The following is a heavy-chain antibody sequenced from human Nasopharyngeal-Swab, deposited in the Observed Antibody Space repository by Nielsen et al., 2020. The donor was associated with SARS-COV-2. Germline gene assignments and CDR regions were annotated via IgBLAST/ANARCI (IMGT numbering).Heavy chain of an antibody. J-gene: IGHJ4*02. Sequence: GESLKTSCAASGFTFSTYSMNWVRQAPGKGLEWVSSISSTSNYIYYADSVKGRFTISRDNAKNSLYLQINSPRAEDTAVYYCARVGSVRGFDYWGQGTLVTVSS. CDR2: ISSTSNYI. V-gene: IGHV3-21*01. CDR1: GFTFSTYS. CDR3: ARVGSVRGFDY. D-gene: IGHD3-10*01.